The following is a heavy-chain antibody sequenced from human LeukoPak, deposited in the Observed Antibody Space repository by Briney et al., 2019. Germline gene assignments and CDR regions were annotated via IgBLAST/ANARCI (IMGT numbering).Heavy chain of an antibody. D-gene: IGHD1-1*01. Sequence: SETLSLTCPVSGGSIRSGSYYWRWIRHPAGKGLEWIGRIYTSGSTNYNPSLKSRVTISVDTSKNQFSLKLSSVTAADTAVYYCARGTTATRGWFDPWGQGTLVTVSS. J-gene: IGHJ5*02. CDR3: ARGTTATRGWFDP. CDR1: GGSIRSGSYY. CDR2: IYTSGST. V-gene: IGHV4-61*02.